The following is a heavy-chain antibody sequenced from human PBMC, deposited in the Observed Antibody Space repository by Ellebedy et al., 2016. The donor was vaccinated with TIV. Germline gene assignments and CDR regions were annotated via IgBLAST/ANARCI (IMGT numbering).Heavy chain of an antibody. CDR3: ARDPGIVVVVAAYYYGMDV. D-gene: IGHD2-15*01. V-gene: IGHV3-48*01. CDR1: GFTFSSYS. Sequence: GESLKISCAASGFTFSSYSMNWVRQAPGKGLEWVSYISSSSSTIYYADSVKGRFTISIDNAKNSLYLQMNSLRAEDTAVYYCARDPGIVVVVAAYYYGMDVWGQGTTVTVSS. J-gene: IGHJ6*02. CDR2: ISSSSSTI.